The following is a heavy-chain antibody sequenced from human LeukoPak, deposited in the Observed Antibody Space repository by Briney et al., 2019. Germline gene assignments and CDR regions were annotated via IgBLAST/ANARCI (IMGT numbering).Heavy chain of an antibody. Sequence: ASVNVSCRASGYIFTDYGMSWVRQAPGQGLEWMGWINTETWNPTYAQGFTGRFVFSLDTSVSTAYLQISSLTADDTAIYYCARKVRGVYHFDYWGQGTLVTVSS. D-gene: IGHD3-10*01. V-gene: IGHV7-4-1*02. CDR3: ARKVRGVYHFDY. J-gene: IGHJ4*02. CDR2: INTETWNP. CDR1: GYIFTDYG.